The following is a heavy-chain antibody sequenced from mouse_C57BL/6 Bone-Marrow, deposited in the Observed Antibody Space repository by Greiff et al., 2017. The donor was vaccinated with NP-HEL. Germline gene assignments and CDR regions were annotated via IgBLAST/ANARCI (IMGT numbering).Heavy chain of an antibody. CDR2: IYPGSGST. CDR1: GYTFTSYW. Sequence: QVQLQQPGAELVKPGASVKMSCKASGYTFTSYWITWVKQRPGQGLEWIGDIYPGSGSTNYNEKFKSQATLTVDTSSNTAYMQLSSLTSEDSAVYYCARWLLPLYAMDYWGQGTSVTVSS. V-gene: IGHV1-55*01. J-gene: IGHJ4*01. D-gene: IGHD2-3*01. CDR3: ARWLLPLYAMDY.